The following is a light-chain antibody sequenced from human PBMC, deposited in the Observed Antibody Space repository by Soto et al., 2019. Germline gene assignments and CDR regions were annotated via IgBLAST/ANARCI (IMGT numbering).Light chain of an antibody. CDR3: QHRNNWPTG. Sequence: DIVLTQSPATLSLSPGERATLYCGASQRVSGGFLAWYQQKPGLAPRLILYDTSFRATGIPDRFSGSGSGTDFTLTISRLDPEDFAVYYCQHRNNWPTGFGGGTKVDIK. CDR2: DTS. J-gene: IGKJ4*01. CDR1: QRVSGGF. V-gene: IGKV3D-20*02.